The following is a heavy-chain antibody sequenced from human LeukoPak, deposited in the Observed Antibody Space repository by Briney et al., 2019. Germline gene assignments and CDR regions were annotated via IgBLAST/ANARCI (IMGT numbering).Heavy chain of an antibody. CDR1: GVTFSSYA. CDR3: ARGITMVRGVTH. CDR2: IKEDGSEK. D-gene: IGHD3-10*01. Sequence: GGSLRLSCAASGVTFSSYAMSWVRQAPGKGLEWVANIKEDGSEKYYVDSVKGRFTISRDNAKNSLYLQMSSLRDEDTAVYYCARGITMVRGVTHWGQGTLVTVSS. V-gene: IGHV3-7*01. J-gene: IGHJ4*02.